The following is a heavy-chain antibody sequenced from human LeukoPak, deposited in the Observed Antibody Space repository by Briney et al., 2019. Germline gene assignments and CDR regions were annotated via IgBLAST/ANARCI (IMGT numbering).Heavy chain of an antibody. V-gene: IGHV1-2*02. D-gene: IGHD2-15*01. CDR1: GYTFTGYY. CDR3: ARQSCGGGSCFFDY. Sequence: ASVKVSCKASGYTFTGYYMHWVRQAPGQGLEWMGWINPNSGGTNYAQKFQGRVTMTRDTSISTDYMELSRLRSDDTAVYYCARQSCGGGSCFFDYWGQGTLVTVSP. CDR2: INPNSGGT. J-gene: IGHJ4*02.